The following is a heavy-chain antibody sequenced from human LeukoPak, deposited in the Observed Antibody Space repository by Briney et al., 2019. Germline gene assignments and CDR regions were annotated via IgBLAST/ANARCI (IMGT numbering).Heavy chain of an antibody. CDR1: AGGISSSNCY. V-gene: IGHV4-39*01. Sequence: YETLSLTCTVSAGGISSSNCYCGWIRQPPGKGLWWVGSIYDSGNTYYNPSFKSRVTISVDTSKNQSSLKLTTVTAADTAVYYFAHFQGGSFDFWGQGTMVTVSS. D-gene: IGHD3-10*01. CDR3: AHFQGGSFDF. CDR2: IYDSGNT. J-gene: IGHJ3*01.